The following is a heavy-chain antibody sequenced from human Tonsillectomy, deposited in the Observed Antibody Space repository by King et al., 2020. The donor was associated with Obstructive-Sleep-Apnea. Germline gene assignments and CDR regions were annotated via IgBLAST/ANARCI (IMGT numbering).Heavy chain of an antibody. D-gene: IGHD6-19*01. CDR2: IRYDGSNK. CDR3: ARGSYSSGWEGDY. Sequence: VQLVESGGGVVQPGRSLRLSCASSGFTFSNYGMHWVRKAPAKGLEWVAFIRYDGSNKYYGDSVKGRFTISRDNSKNTQYLQMNSLRPEDTAVYYCARGSYSSGWEGDYWGQGTLVIVSS. J-gene: IGHJ4*02. CDR1: GFTFSNYG. V-gene: IGHV3-30*02.